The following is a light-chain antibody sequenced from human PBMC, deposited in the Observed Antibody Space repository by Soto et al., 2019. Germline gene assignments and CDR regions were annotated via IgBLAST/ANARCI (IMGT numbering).Light chain of an antibody. CDR3: QSYDTSLNDLEGV. V-gene: IGLV1-40*01. CDR1: SSNIGAGYD. CDR2: GDT. Sequence: QSVLTQPRSVSGAPGQRVTISCTGSSSNIGAGYDVHWYQVVPGTAPKLLIYGDTNRPSGVPDRFSGSKSGSSASLAITGLQAEDEADYYCQSYDTSLNDLEGVFGGGTKLTVL. J-gene: IGLJ3*02.